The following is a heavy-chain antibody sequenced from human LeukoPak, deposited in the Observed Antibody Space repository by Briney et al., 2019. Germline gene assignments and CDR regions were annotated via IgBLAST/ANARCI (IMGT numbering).Heavy chain of an antibody. Sequence: PGGSLRLSCAASGVTLSSYSMSWVRQAPGKGLEWVSSISSSSTYMYYADSMKGRFTISRDNAKNSLYLQMDSVRAEDTAVYYCARVRDSSGWYSDYWGQGTLVTVSS. CDR1: GVTLSSYS. CDR3: ARVRDSSGWYSDY. J-gene: IGHJ4*02. V-gene: IGHV3-21*01. D-gene: IGHD6-19*01. CDR2: ISSSSTYM.